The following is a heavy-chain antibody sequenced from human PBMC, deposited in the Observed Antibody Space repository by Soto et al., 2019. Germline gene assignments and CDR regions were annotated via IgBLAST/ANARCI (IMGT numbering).Heavy chain of an antibody. J-gene: IGHJ5*02. CDR1: GDSISSVDYF. CDR3: ARGRYCLTGRCFPNWFDP. V-gene: IGHV4-30-4*01. D-gene: IGHD2-15*01. Sequence: SETLSLTCSVSGDSISSVDYFWAWIRRPPGQALEYIGYIYKSATTYYNPSFESRVAISLDTSKSQFSLNVTSVTAADTAVYFCARGRYCLTGRCFPNWFDPWGQGTQVTVSS. CDR2: IYKSATT.